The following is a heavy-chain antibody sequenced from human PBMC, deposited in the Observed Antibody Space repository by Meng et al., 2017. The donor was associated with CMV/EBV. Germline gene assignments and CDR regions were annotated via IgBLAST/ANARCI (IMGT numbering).Heavy chain of an antibody. V-gene: IGHV4-61*01. Sequence: SGGSVSTGSSYWGWIRQPPGKGLEWIGYIYYSGGNNYNPSLKSRVTISVDTSKNQFSLKLSSVTAADTAVYYCARGSGSGNWFDPWGQGTLVTVSS. J-gene: IGHJ5*02. CDR3: ARGSGSGNWFDP. D-gene: IGHD1-26*01. CDR1: GGSVSTGSSY. CDR2: IYYSGGN.